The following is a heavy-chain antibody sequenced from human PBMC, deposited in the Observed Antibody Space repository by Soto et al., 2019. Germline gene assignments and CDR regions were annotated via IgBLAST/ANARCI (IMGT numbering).Heavy chain of an antibody. V-gene: IGHV4-39*02. CDR2: IDYRGTI. CDR3: SRSDTEGFDX. Sequence: PSETLSLTCTVSGGSIATISYFWAWIRRPPGKGLELIGSIDYRGTIYNNPSLKSRVTISVDTSKNHFSLKMDSVTAAETALYYCSRSDTEGFDXWGQGTLVTVSX. CDR1: GGSIATISYF. J-gene: IGHJ5*02.